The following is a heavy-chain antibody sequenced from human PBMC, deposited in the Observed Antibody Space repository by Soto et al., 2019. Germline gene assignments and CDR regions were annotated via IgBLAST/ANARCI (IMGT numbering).Heavy chain of an antibody. V-gene: IGHV3-30-3*01. D-gene: IGHD3-16*02. CDR2: ISYDGSNK. Sequence: QVQLVEAGGGVVQPGRSLRLSCVASGFSCSNYAMHWVRQAPGKGLEWVAVISYDGSNKYYADSVKGRFTISRDNSKNTRYLHMNKLSTVNTAVYYGVTVRGYRQDFDGFYIWGQGTMVTVSS. CDR1: GFSCSNYA. CDR3: VTVRGYRQDFDGFYI. J-gene: IGHJ3*02.